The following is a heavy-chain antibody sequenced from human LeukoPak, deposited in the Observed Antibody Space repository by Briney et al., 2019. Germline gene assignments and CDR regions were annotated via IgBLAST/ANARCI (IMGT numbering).Heavy chain of an antibody. CDR3: ATAGGDGSRMGFDP. D-gene: IGHD2-15*01. V-gene: IGHV3-74*01. J-gene: IGHJ5*02. CDR2: ISADGSVT. CDR1: GFTFSRYW. Sequence: GGSLRLSCADSGFTFSRYWMPWVRQTPGKGLVWVSCISADGSVTRYADSVKGRFTISRDNTKSTLYLQMHSLRAEDTAVYYCATAGGDGSRMGFDPWGQGTLVTVSS.